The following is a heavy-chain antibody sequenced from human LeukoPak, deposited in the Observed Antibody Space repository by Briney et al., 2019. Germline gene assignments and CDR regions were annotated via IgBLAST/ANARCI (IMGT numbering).Heavy chain of an antibody. D-gene: IGHD3-22*01. Sequence: GGSLRLSCAASGFTFSSYDMSWVRQAPGKGLEWVSDISGSGGRTHYADSVKGRFTISRDNSKNTLYLQMNSPRAEDTAVYYCAKDRAYYDSSGLFDYWGQGTLVTVSS. V-gene: IGHV3-23*01. CDR1: GFTFSSYD. J-gene: IGHJ4*02. CDR2: ISGSGGRT. CDR3: AKDRAYYDSSGLFDY.